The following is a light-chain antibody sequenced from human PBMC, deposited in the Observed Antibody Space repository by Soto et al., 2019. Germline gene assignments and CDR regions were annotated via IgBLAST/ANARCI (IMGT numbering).Light chain of an antibody. J-gene: IGKJ2*01. V-gene: IGKV1-39*01. CDR1: QSISSY. CDR2: APS. CDR3: QQSYSTPMYT. Sequence: DIQMTQSPSSLSASVGDRVTITCRANQSISSYLHCYQQKPGKAPKLLIYAPSSLQSGVPSRFSGSGSGTYFTLNIRSLQPEDVATYDCQQSYSTPMYTFGQGTKLEIK.